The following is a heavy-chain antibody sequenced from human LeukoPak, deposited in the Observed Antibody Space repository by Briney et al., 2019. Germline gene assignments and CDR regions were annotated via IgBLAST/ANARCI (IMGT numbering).Heavy chain of an antibody. D-gene: IGHD2-2*01. CDR2: ISGSGGST. CDR3: GYCSSRSCSSFFDY. Sequence: PGGSLRLSCAASGFTFSSYAMSWVRQAPGKGLEWVSAISGSGGSTYYADSVKGRFTISRDNSKNTLYLQMNSLRAEDTAVYYCGYCSSRSCSSFFDYWGQGTLVTVSS. V-gene: IGHV3-23*01. J-gene: IGHJ4*02. CDR1: GFTFSSYA.